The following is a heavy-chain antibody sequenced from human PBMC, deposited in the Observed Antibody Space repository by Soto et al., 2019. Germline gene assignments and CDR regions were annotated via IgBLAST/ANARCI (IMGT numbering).Heavy chain of an antibody. Sequence: GASVKVSCKASGGTFSSYAISWVRQAPGQGLEWMGGIIPIFGTANYAQKFQGRVTITADKSTSTAYMELSSLRSEDTAVYYCARGRVDTAMVTFGNYYYGMDVWGQGTTVTVSS. CDR3: ARGRVDTAMVTFGNYYYGMDV. CDR1: GGTFSSYA. V-gene: IGHV1-69*06. J-gene: IGHJ6*02. D-gene: IGHD5-18*01. CDR2: IIPIFGTA.